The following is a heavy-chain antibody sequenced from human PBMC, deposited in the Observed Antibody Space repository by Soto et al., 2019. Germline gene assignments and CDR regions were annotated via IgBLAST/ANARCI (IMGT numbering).Heavy chain of an antibody. CDR3: ARDFGDYYYYGMDV. J-gene: IGHJ6*02. CDR2: ISYDGSNK. D-gene: IGHD3-10*01. V-gene: IGHV3-30-3*01. Sequence: QVQLVESGGGVVQPGRSLRLSCAASGFTFSSYAMHWVRQAPGKGLEWVAVISYDGSNKYYADSVKGRFTISRDNSKNTLYLHMNSLRAEDTAVYYCARDFGDYYYYGMDVWGQGTTVTVSS. CDR1: GFTFSSYA.